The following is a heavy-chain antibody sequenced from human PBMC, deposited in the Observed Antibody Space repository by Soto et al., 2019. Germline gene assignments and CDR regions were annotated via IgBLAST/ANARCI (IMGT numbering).Heavy chain of an antibody. Sequence: PSETLSLTCTVSGGSISSYYWGWIRQPPGKGLEWIGSIYYSGSTYYNPSLKSRVTISVDTSKNQFSLKLSSVTAADTAVYYCASWYGDYVSYWGQGTLVPVSS. D-gene: IGHD4-17*01. V-gene: IGHV4-39*01. J-gene: IGHJ4*02. CDR3: ASWYGDYVSY. CDR2: IYYSGST. CDR1: GGSISSYY.